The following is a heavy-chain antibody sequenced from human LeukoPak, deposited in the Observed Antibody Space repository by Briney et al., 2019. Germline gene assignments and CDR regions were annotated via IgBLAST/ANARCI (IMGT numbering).Heavy chain of an antibody. CDR3: AKELLVGYSYGYGLDY. CDR2: ISYDGSNK. V-gene: IGHV3-30*18. J-gene: IGHJ4*02. D-gene: IGHD5-18*01. CDR1: GFTFSSYG. Sequence: GGSLTLSCAASGFTFSSYGMHWVRQAPGKGLEWVAVISYDGSNKYYADSVKGRFTISRDNSKNTLYLQMNSLRAEDTAVYYCAKELLVGYSYGYGLDYWGQGTLVTVSS.